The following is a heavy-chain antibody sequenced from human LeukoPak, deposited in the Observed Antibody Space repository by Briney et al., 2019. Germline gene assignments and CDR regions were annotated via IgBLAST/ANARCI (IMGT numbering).Heavy chain of an antibody. V-gene: IGHV3-30-3*01. J-gene: IGHJ4*02. CDR3: AREKGKEGYYFDY. D-gene: IGHD3-10*01. Sequence: GGSLRLSCAASGFTLSSYAMHWVRQAPGKGLEWVAVISYDGSNKYYADSVKGRFTISRDNSKNTLYLQMNSLRAEDTAVYYCAREKGKEGYYFDYWGQGTLVTVSS. CDR2: ISYDGSNK. CDR1: GFTLSSYA.